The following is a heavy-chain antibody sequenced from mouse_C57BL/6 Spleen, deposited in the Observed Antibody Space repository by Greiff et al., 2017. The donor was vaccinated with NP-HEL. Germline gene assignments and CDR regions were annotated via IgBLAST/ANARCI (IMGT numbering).Heavy chain of an antibody. CDR2: IYWDDDK. CDR1: GFSLSTSGMG. Sequence: QVTLKECGPGILQSSQTLSLTCSFSGFSLSTSGMGVSWIRQPSGKGLEWLAHIYWDDDKRYNPSLKSRLTISKDTSRNQVFLKITSVDTADTATYYCARKEDYGDYYAMDYWGQGTSVTVSS. V-gene: IGHV8-12*01. D-gene: IGHD2-4*01. CDR3: ARKEDYGDYYAMDY. J-gene: IGHJ4*01.